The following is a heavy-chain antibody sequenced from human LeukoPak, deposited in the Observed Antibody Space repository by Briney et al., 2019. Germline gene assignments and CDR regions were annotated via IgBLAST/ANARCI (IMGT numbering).Heavy chain of an antibody. J-gene: IGHJ4*02. D-gene: IGHD1-1*01. Sequence: SETLSLTCVVSGYSISSNYFWGWIRQPPGKGPEWIGTISHSGTTFYKPSLKSRVTISLDTSKNQFSLRLTSVTAADTAVYYCVRDVGQLRSDYWGQGTLVTVSS. CDR2: ISHSGTT. CDR1: GYSISSNYF. CDR3: VRDVGQLRSDY. V-gene: IGHV4-38-2*02.